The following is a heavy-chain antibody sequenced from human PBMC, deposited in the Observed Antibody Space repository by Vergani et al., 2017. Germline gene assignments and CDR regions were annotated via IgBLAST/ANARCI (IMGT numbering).Heavy chain of an antibody. CDR2: ISDDGSNK. J-gene: IGHJ5*02. V-gene: IGHV3-30*03. D-gene: IGHD1-14*01. CDR3: ARDLRLLYNRFDP. Sequence: QVQLVESGGGVVQPGRSLRLSCAASGFTFSSYGMHWVRQAPGKGLEWVAVISDDGSNKYYADSVKGRFTISRDNSKSTMYLQMNSLRDEDTGVYYCARDLRLLYNRFDPWGQGTLVTVSS. CDR1: GFTFSSYG.